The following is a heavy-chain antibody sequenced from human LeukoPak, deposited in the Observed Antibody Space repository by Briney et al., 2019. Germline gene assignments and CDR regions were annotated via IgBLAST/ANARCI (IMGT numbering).Heavy chain of an antibody. Sequence: SQTLSLTCAVSGGSISSGGYSWSWIRQPPGKGLEWIGYIYHSGSTYYNPSLKSRVTISVDRSKNQFSLKLSSVTAADTAVYYCARESEAMASDYWGQGTLVTVSS. CDR1: GGSISSGGYS. D-gene: IGHD5-12*01. CDR2: IYHSGST. J-gene: IGHJ4*02. CDR3: ARESEAMASDY. V-gene: IGHV4-30-2*01.